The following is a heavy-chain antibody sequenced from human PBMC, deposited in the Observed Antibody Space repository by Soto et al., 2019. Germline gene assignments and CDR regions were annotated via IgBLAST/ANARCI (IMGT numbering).Heavy chain of an antibody. CDR1: GFTFSSYA. CDR2: ISGSGGST. CDR3: ANSPYYYGSGSYYNGGY. D-gene: IGHD3-10*01. J-gene: IGHJ4*02. V-gene: IGHV3-23*01. Sequence: GGSLRLSCAASGFTFSSYAMGWVRQAPGKGLEWVSAISGSGGSTYYADSVKGRFTISRDNSKNTLYLQMNSLRAEDTAVYYYANSPYYYGSGSYYNGGYWGQGTLVTVSS.